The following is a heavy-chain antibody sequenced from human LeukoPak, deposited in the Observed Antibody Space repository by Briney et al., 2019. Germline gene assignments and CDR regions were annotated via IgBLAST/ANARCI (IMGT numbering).Heavy chain of an antibody. D-gene: IGHD5-24*01. V-gene: IGHV3-53*01. CDR1: GFTVSSNY. CDR3: ASRDRGYYYGMDV. J-gene: IGHJ6*02. CDR2: IDRGGST. Sequence: GGSLRLSCAASGFTVSSNYMSWVRQAPGKGLEWASIIDRGGSTYYADSVKGRFTISRDNSKSTLYLQMNSLRGEDTAVYYCASRDRGYYYGMDVWGQGTTVTVSS.